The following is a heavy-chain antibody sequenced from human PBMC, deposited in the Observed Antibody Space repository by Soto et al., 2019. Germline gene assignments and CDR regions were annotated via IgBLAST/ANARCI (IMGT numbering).Heavy chain of an antibody. D-gene: IGHD1-7*01. J-gene: IGHJ4*02. CDR2: IYYSGST. V-gene: IGHV4-31*03. Sequence: PSETLSLTCTVSGGSISSGGYYWSWIRQHPGKGLEWIGYIYYSGSTYYNPSLKSRVTISVDTSKNQFSLKLSSVTAADTAVYYCARSSQVTGTGDYWGQGTLVTVSS. CDR1: GGSISSGGYY. CDR3: ARSSQVTGTGDY.